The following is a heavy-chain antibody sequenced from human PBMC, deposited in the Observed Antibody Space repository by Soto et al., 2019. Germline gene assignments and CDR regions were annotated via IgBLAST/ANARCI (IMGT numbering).Heavy chain of an antibody. CDR3: AVEPAATGHYGIDV. Sequence: GGSLRLSCAASGFTFSSYSMNWVRQAPGKGLEWVSYISSSSSTIYYADSVKGRFTISRDNAKNSLYLQMNSLRAEDTAVYYCAVEPAATGHYGIDVWGQGTTVTVSS. J-gene: IGHJ6*02. V-gene: IGHV3-48*01. D-gene: IGHD2-2*01. CDR1: GFTFSSYS. CDR2: ISSSSSTI.